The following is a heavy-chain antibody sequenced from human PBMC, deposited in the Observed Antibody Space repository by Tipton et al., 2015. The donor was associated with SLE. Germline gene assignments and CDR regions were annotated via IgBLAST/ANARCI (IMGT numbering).Heavy chain of an antibody. V-gene: IGHV4-34*01. CDR1: GGSFSGYY. J-gene: IGHJ5*02. CDR3: ARGPWKGGMVRGVTRFDP. Sequence: LRLSCAVYGGSFSGYYWTWIRQPPGKGLEWIGEINHSGSTNYNPSLKSRVTISVDTSKNQFSLKLSSVTAADTAVYYCARGPWKGGMVRGVTRFDPWGQGTLVTVSS. CDR2: INHSGST. D-gene: IGHD3-10*01.